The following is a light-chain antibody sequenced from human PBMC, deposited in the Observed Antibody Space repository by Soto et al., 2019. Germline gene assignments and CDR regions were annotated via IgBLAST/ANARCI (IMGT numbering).Light chain of an antibody. Sequence: EIVLTQSPGTLSLSPGERATLSCRASQSVSSSYLAWYQQKPGQAPRLLIYGASSMATGIPDRFSGSGSGTDFTLTISRLESEDFAVYYGQQYGSSLLFTFGPGTKVDIK. J-gene: IGKJ3*01. CDR3: QQYGSSLLFT. CDR2: GAS. V-gene: IGKV3-20*01. CDR1: QSVSSSY.